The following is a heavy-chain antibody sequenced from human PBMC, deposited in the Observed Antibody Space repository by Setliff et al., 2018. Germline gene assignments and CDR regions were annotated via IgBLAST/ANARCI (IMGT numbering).Heavy chain of an antibody. J-gene: IGHJ4*02. V-gene: IGHV3-21*04. CDR1: GFTFGDYS. Sequence: PGESLTISCAASGFTFGDYSINWVRQAPGKGLELVSSISSRSTSILYADSIKGRFTISRDNSKYSVYLQMNSLRVADTAVYFCARVAMGVYCGSDSCLKYCFDYWGQGTVVTVSS. CDR2: ISSRSTSI. D-gene: IGHD2-21*02. CDR3: ARVAMGVYCGSDSCLKYCFDY.